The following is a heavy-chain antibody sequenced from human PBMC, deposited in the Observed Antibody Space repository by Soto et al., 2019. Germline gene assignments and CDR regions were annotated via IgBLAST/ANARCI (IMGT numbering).Heavy chain of an antibody. CDR1: GDSVSSSRCH. J-gene: IGHJ5*02. CDR2: IYHSGTP. CDR3: ARETYSDYVGYFDP. D-gene: IGHD3-10*01. Sequence: SETLSLTCTVSGDSVSSSRCHWGWIRQPPGKALEWIGRIYHSGTPYYNPSLKSRVIISVDRSKNQFSLKVRSVTAADTAVYYCARETYSDYVGYFDPWGQGIQVTVS. V-gene: IGHV4-39*07.